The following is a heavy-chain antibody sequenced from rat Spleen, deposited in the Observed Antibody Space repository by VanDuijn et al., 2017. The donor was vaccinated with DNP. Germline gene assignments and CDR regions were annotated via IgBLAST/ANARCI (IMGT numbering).Heavy chain of an antibody. J-gene: IGHJ2*01. Sequence: EVQLVESGGDLVQPGGSLKLSCVASGFTFNYFWMAWVRQAATKGLEWVATISASGGSTYYRDSVKGRFTISRVNAQSTLYLQMTSLKSEDTATYYCARQRTGSFDYWGQGVMVTVSS. D-gene: IGHD5-1*01. CDR2: ISASGGST. V-gene: IGHV5-25*01. CDR1: GFTFNYFW. CDR3: ARQRTGSFDY.